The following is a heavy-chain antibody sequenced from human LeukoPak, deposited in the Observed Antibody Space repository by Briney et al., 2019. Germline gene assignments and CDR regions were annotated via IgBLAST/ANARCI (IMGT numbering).Heavy chain of an antibody. Sequence: GGSLRLSCAATGFTFRNYDMHWVRQATGKGLEWVAAAGTADDTYYAASVKGRFTISREDARNSLYLQMDGLSAGDTAVYYCARVAGSKTIYYFDYWGQGTLVTVSS. CDR2: AGTADDT. CDR3: ARVAGSKTIYYFDY. J-gene: IGHJ4*02. D-gene: IGHD3-10*01. CDR1: GFTFRNYD. V-gene: IGHV3-13*04.